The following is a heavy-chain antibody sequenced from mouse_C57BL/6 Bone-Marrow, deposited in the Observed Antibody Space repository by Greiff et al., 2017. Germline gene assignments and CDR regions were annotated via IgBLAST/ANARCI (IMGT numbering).Heavy chain of an antibody. CDR1: GYTFTSYG. Sequence: LVESGAELARPGASVKLSCKASGYTFTSYGISWVKQRTGQGLEWIGEIYPRSGNTYYNEKFKGKATLTADKSSSTAYMELRSLTSEDSAVYFCARLWFRNYFDYWGQGTTLTVSS. V-gene: IGHV1-81*01. D-gene: IGHD2-2*01. CDR3: ARLWFRNYFDY. CDR2: IYPRSGNT. J-gene: IGHJ2*01.